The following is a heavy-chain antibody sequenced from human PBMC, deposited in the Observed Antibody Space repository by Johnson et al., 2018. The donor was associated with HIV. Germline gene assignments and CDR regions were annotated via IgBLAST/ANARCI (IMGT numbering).Heavy chain of an antibody. CDR3: ARESTAWGGEYVNYGLDI. CDR1: GFNFKDYY. CDR2: ISSSGSTK. D-gene: IGHD3-10*01. V-gene: IGHV3-11*04. Sequence: VQLVESGGGLVKPGGSLRLSCAASGFNFKDYYLNWVRQAPGKGLEWVSHISSSGSTKKYADSVRGRLTVSRDNAKKSLYLEMNNLRVDDTAVYYCARESTAWGGEYVNYGLDIWGQGTMVAVSS. J-gene: IGHJ3*02.